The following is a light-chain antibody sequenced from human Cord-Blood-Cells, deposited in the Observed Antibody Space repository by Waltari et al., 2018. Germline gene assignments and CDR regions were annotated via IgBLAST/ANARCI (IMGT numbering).Light chain of an antibody. J-gene: IGKJ1*01. V-gene: IGKV3-20*01. Sequence: ERATLSCRASQSVSSSYLAWYQQKPGQAPRLLIYGASSRATGIPDRFSGSGSGTDFTLTISRLEPEDFAVYYYQQYGSSPRTFGQGTKVEIK. CDR1: QSVSSSY. CDR2: GAS. CDR3: QQYGSSPRT.